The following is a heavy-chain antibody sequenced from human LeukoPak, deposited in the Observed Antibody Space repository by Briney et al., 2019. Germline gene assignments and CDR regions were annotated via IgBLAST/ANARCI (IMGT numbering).Heavy chain of an antibody. CDR3: ARRPRNSGSYDGPPGLDY. CDR2: IDHSGST. J-gene: IGHJ4*02. V-gene: IGHV4-34*01. CDR1: VGSFNGCH. Sequence: SETLSLTCAVYVGSFNGCHWSWIRQPPGKGLEWIGEIDHSGSTNYNPSLKSRVTISVDTSKNQFSLRLSSVTAADTAVYYCARRPRNSGSYDGPPGLDYWGQGTLVTVSS. D-gene: IGHD1-26*01.